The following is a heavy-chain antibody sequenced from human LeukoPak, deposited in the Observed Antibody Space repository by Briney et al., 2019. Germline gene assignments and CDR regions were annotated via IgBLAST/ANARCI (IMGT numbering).Heavy chain of an antibody. CDR1: GGSISNYY. CDR2: IYYSGST. Sequence: PSETLSLTCIVSGGSISNYYWSWIRQPPGKGLEWIGYIYYSGSTNYNPSLKSRVTISVDTSKNQFSLKLSSVTAADTAVYYCARDPSGSYVFDYWDQGTLVTVSS. CDR3: ARDPSGSYVFDY. D-gene: IGHD1-26*01. J-gene: IGHJ4*02. V-gene: IGHV4-59*01.